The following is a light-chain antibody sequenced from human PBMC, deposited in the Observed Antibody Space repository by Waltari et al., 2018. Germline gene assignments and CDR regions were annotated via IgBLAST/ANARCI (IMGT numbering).Light chain of an antibody. Sequence: QSAMTQPPSASGTPGQTVTISCFGGSSNVGNNPVTWYQQLPGTAPKVLIYSNNQRRSGVPDRFSGSKSGTTASLAIRSLQSEDEADYYCAAWDYKLNGVLYGGGTKLTVL. CDR2: SNN. V-gene: IGLV1-44*01. CDR3: AAWDYKLNGVL. J-gene: IGLJ3*02. CDR1: SSNVGNNP.